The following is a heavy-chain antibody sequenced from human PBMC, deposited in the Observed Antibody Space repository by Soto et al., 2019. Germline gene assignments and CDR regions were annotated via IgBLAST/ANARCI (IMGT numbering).Heavy chain of an antibody. CDR2: ISAYNGNT. V-gene: IGHV1-18*01. J-gene: IGHJ3*02. Sequence: QVQLVQSGAEMGQPGASVKVSCKASGYTFTNYGITWVRRAPGQGLEWMGWISAYNGNTNYEQKFQDRVTMTTDTSTSTAYMEVRSLRYDDAAVYYCAIDTTVGSDALDIWGQGTMVTVSS. CDR3: AIDTTVGSDALDI. CDR1: GYTFTNYG. D-gene: IGHD4-17*01.